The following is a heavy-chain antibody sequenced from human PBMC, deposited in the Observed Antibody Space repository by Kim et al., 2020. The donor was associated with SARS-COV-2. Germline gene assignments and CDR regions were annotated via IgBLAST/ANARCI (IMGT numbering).Heavy chain of an antibody. V-gene: IGHV4-30-4*01. CDR3: ARAAGYITIFGVVITQFDY. D-gene: IGHD3-3*01. CDR1: GGSISSDDYY. Sequence: SETLSLTCTVSGGSISSDDYYWSWIRQPPGKGLEWIGYIYYSGSTYYNPSLKSRLTISVDTSKNQFSLKLSSVTAADTAVYYCARAAGYITIFGVVITQFDYWGRGTLVTVSP. CDR2: IYYSGST. J-gene: IGHJ4*02.